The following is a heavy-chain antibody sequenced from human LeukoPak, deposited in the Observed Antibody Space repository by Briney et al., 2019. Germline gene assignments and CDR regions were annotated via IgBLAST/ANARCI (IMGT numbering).Heavy chain of an antibody. V-gene: IGHV4-59*01. CDR2: FHYSGST. D-gene: IGHD6-6*01. CDR1: GGSISSYY. J-gene: IGHJ6*03. Sequence: SGTLSLTCTVSGGSISSYYWSWTRQPPGKGLEWIGYFHYSGSTNYNPSLKSRVTISVDTSKNQFSLKLSSVTAADTAVYYCARTAARYYMDVWGKGTTVTVSS. CDR3: ARTAARYYMDV.